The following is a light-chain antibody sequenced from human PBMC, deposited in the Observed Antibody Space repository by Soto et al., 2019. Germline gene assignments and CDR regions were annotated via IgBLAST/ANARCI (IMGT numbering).Light chain of an antibody. CDR2: GAS. Sequence: EIVMTQSPATLSVSPGERATLSCRASHSVSSNLAWYQQKPGQAPRLLIYGASTRATGIPARFSGSGSGTEFTLTISSLQSEDFAVYYCQQAGTFGPGTKVDIK. CDR3: QQAGT. J-gene: IGKJ3*01. V-gene: IGKV3-15*01. CDR1: HSVSSN.